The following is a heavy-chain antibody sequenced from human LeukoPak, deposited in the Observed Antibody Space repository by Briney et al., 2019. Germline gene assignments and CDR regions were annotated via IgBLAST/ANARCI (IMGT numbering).Heavy chain of an antibody. CDR1: GGSIRSYY. V-gene: IGHV4-4*07. J-gene: IGHJ6*03. CDR2: IYTSGNT. CDR3: ARGPPFGVVINYYYMDV. D-gene: IGHD3-3*01. Sequence: SETLSLTCTVSGGSIRSYYWSWIRLPAGKGLEWIGRIYTSGNTNYNPSLKSRVTMSVDTSKNQFSLKLSSVTAADTAVYYCARGPPFGVVINYYYMDVWGKGTTVTVSS.